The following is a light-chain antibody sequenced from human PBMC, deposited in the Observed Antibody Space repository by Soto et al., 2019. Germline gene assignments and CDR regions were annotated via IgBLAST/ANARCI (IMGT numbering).Light chain of an antibody. J-gene: IGKJ2*01. Sequence: DIRMTQSPSSLSASVGDRVTITCRASQSISTYLSWYQQKPGKAPKLLIYGATRLQSGAPSRFTGSGSGTEFTLTISSPQPEDFATYSCQQSYSNPPTFAQGTKLEIK. CDR2: GAT. CDR3: QQSYSNPPT. CDR1: QSISTY. V-gene: IGKV1-39*01.